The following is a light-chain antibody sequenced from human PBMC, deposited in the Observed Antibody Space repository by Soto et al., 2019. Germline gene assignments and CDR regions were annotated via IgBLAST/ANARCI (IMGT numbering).Light chain of an antibody. Sequence: EIVLTQSPATLSVSPGDRATLSCRASQSVRSDLAWLQQKPGQAPRLLIYDASTRATGIPARFSGSVSGTEFTLTISSLQSEDFAIYYWQQYNNWPFTFGGGTKVEIK. V-gene: IGKV3-15*01. CDR3: QQYNNWPFT. CDR2: DAS. CDR1: QSVRSD. J-gene: IGKJ4*01.